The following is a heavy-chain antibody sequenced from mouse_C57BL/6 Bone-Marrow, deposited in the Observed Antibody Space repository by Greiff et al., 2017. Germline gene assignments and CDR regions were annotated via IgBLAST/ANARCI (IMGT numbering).Heavy chain of an antibody. D-gene: IGHD2-4*01. V-gene: IGHV1-61*01. J-gene: IGHJ3*01. CDR3: ARGGYDYAWFAY. CDR2: IYPSDSET. Sequence: QVQLQQPGAELVRPGSSVKLSCKASGYTFTSYWMDWVKQRPGQGLEWIGNIYPSDSETPYNQKFKDKATLTVDKSSSTAYMQLSSLTSEDSAVYYCARGGYDYAWFAYWGQGTLVTVSA. CDR1: GYTFTSYW.